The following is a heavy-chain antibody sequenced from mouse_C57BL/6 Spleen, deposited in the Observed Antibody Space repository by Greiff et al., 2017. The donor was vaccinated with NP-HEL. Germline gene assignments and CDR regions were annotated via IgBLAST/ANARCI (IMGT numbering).Heavy chain of an antibody. CDR1: GYSITSGYY. J-gene: IGHJ4*01. CDR2: ISYDGSN. V-gene: IGHV3-6*01. CDR3: AREPSAYYSNYVGAMDY. D-gene: IGHD2-5*01. Sequence: EVQLQESGPGLVKPSQSLSLTCSVTGYSITSGYYWNWIRQFPGNKLEWMGYISYDGSNNYNPSLKNRISIARDTSKNQFFLKLNSVTTEDTATYYCAREPSAYYSNYVGAMDYWGQGTSVTVSS.